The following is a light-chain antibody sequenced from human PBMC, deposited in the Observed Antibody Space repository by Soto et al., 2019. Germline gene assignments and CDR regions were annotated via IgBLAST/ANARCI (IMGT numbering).Light chain of an antibody. CDR2: GAS. V-gene: IGKV3-15*01. CDR3: QQYNHWPPLT. Sequence: EIVMTQSPATLSVSPGERATLSCRASQSVSSNLAWYQQKPGQAPKLLIYGASTRATGIPARFSGSGSGTEFTLTISSLQSEDFAVSYCQQYNHWPPLTFGGGTKVGIK. J-gene: IGKJ4*01. CDR1: QSVSSN.